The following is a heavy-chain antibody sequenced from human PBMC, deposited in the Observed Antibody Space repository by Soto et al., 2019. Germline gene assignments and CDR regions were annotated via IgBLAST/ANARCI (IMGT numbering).Heavy chain of an antibody. J-gene: IGHJ6*03. CDR1: GGSISSSSYY. CDR3: ARQPEYGPSYYYYMDV. V-gene: IGHV4-39*01. Sequence: SDTLSLTCTVSGGSISSSSYYWGWIRQPPGKGLEWIGSIYYSGSTYYNPSLKSRVTISVDTSKNQFSLKLSSVTAADTAVYYCARQPEYGPSYYYYMDVWGKGTTVNVSS. CDR2: IYYSGST. D-gene: IGHD6-6*01.